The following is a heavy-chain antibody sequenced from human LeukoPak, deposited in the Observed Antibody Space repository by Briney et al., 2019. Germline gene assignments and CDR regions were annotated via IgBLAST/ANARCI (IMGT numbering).Heavy chain of an antibody. CDR3: AKDEMATISYYFDY. V-gene: IGHV3-23*01. CDR1: GFTFSSYA. Sequence: GGSLRLSCAASGFTFSSYAMSWVRQAPGKGLEWVSAISGSGGSTYYADSVKGRFTIPRDNSKNTLYLQMNSLGAEDTAVYYCAKDEMATISYYFDYWGQGTLVTVSS. D-gene: IGHD5-24*01. CDR2: ISGSGGST. J-gene: IGHJ4*02.